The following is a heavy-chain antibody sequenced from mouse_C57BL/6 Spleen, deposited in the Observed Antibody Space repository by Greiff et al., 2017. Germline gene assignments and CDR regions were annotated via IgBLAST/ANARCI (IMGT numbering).Heavy chain of an antibody. V-gene: IGHV1-26*01. J-gene: IGHJ3*01. CDR3: ARWRGNCVFAY. CDR1: GYTFTDYY. D-gene: IGHD2-1*01. Sequence: VQLKQSGPELVKPGASVKISCKASGYTFTDYYMNWVKQSHGKSLEWIGDINPNNGGTSYNQKFKGKATLTVDKSSSTAYMELRSLTSEDSAVYYCARWRGNCVFAYWGQGTLVTVSA. CDR2: INPNNGGT.